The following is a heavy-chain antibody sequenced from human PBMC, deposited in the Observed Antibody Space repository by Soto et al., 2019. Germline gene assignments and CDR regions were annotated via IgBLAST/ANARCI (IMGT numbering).Heavy chain of an antibody. CDR1: GGSISSYY. Sequence: QVQLQESGPGLVKPSETLSLTCTVSGGSISSYYWSWILQPPGKGLEWIGYIYFSGSTNYNLSLKSRVSISVDTSKNQFSLRMSSATAADTAVYYCATGEERVAMPSGYWGQVPLVTVSS. J-gene: IGHJ4*02. CDR2: IYFSGST. V-gene: IGHV4-59*01. CDR3: ATGEERVAMPSGY. D-gene: IGHD2-2*01.